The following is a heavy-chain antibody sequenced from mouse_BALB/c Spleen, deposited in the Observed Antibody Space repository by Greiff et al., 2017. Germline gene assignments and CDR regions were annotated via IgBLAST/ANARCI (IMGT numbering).Heavy chain of an antibody. Sequence: EVQLQQSGAELVKPGASVKLSCTASGFNIKDTYMHWVKQRPEQGLEWIGRIDPANGNTKYDPKFQGKATITADTSSNTAYLQLSSLTSVDTAVYYCARYWDDAYWGQGTLVTVSA. V-gene: IGHV14-3*02. CDR3: ARYWDDAY. D-gene: IGHD4-1*01. J-gene: IGHJ3*01. CDR1: GFNIKDTY. CDR2: IDPANGNT.